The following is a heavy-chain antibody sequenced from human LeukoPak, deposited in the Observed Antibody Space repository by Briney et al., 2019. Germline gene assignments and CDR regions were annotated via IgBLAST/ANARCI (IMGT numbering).Heavy chain of an antibody. J-gene: IGHJ6*02. CDR1: GYTFTSYG. D-gene: IGHD6-13*01. Sequence: ASVKVSCKASGYTFTSYGISWVRQAPGQGLEWMGWISAYNGSTNYAQKLQGRVTMTTDTSTSTAYMELMSLRSDDTAVYYCARDGRYSSSWYVYYYGMDVWGQGTTVTVSS. CDR2: ISAYNGST. V-gene: IGHV1-18*01. CDR3: ARDGRYSSSWYVYYYGMDV.